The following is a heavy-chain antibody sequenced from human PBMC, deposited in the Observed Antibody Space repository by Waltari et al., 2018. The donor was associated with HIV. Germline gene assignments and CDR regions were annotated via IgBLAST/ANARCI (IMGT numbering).Heavy chain of an antibody. Sequence: QVQLVESGGAAVRPGRSLRLSCAASGFTFSSHGMHWVRRAPGKGRGWGVALWYDGTDEKYADSVRGRFAVSRDNSKNTLYLQLNSLRVDDTAVYYCARHPGLFWSGYSNYFDYWGQGTLVTVSS. CDR1: GFTFSSHG. J-gene: IGHJ4*02. V-gene: IGHV3-33*01. D-gene: IGHD3-3*01. CDR2: LWYDGTDE. CDR3: ARHPGLFWSGYSNYFDY.